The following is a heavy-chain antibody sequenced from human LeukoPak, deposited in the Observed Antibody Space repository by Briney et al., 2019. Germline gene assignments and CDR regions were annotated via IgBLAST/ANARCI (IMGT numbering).Heavy chain of an antibody. V-gene: IGHV4-61*02. D-gene: IGHD3-16*01. J-gene: IGHJ6*02. CDR1: GGSISSGSYY. CDR2: IYTSGST. Sequence: PSQTLSLTCTVSGGSISSGSYYWSWIRQPARKGLEWIGRIYTSGSTNYNPSLKSRVTISVDTSKNQFSLKLSSVTAADTAVYYCARDYGYYYYGMDVWGQGTTVTVSS. CDR3: ARDYGYYYYGMDV.